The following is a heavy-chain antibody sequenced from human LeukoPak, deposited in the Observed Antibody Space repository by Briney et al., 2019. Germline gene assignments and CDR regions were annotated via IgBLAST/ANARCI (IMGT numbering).Heavy chain of an antibody. CDR2: IYSGGST. CDR3: ARAGGILYYYYGMDV. D-gene: IGHD3-16*01. J-gene: IGHJ6*02. Sequence: PGGSLRLSCAASGFTVSSNYMSWVRQAPGKGLEWVSVIYSGGSTYYADSVKGRFTISRDNSKNTLYLQMNSLRAEDTAVYYCARAGGILYYYYGMDVWGQGTTVTVSS. V-gene: IGHV3-66*01. CDR1: GFTVSSNY.